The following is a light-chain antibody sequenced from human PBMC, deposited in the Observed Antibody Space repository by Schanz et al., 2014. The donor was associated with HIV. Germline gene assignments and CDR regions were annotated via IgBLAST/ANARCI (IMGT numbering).Light chain of an antibody. Sequence: EIVMTQSPATLSVSPGGRATLSCRASQSLNRNLAWYQQKPGQAPRLLIYGVSMRATGIPARFTGSGSGTDFTLTISSLEPEDFAVYYCQHYAAEPRTFGQGTKVEIK. CDR1: QSLNRN. CDR2: GVS. V-gene: IGKV3-15*01. J-gene: IGKJ1*01. CDR3: QHYAAEPRT.